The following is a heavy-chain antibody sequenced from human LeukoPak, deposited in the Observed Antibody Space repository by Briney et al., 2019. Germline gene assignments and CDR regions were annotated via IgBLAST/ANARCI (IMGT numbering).Heavy chain of an antibody. CDR2: ISGSGGST. CDR1: GFTFSSYA. D-gene: IGHD2-15*01. Sequence: GGSLRLSCAASGFTFSSYAMSWVRQAPGKGLEWVSAISGSGGSTYYADSVKGRFTISRDNSKNTLYLQMNSLRAEDTAAYYCARDDCSGGSCYAGFDYWGQGTLVTVSS. CDR3: ARDDCSGGSCYAGFDY. V-gene: IGHV3-23*01. J-gene: IGHJ4*02.